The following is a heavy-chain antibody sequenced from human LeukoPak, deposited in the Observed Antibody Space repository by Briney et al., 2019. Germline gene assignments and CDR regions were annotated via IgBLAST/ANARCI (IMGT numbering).Heavy chain of an antibody. V-gene: IGHV1-3*01. CDR2: LNAGNGNT. J-gene: IGHJ5*02. CDR1: GYTFTSYA. CDR3: ARDGEYSSSPNWFDP. Sequence: ASVKVSCKASGYTFTSYAMHWVRQAPGQRLEWMGWLNAGNGNTKYSQKFQGRVTITRDTSASTAYMELSSLRSEDTAVYYCARDGEYSSSPNWFDPWGQGTLVTVSS. D-gene: IGHD6-6*01.